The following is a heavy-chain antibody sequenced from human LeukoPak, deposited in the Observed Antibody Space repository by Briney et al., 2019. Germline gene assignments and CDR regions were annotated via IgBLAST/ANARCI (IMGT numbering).Heavy chain of an antibody. V-gene: IGHV3-9*01. J-gene: IGHJ6*03. CDR2: MSWNGNTI. CDR3: AKDISLGRGYFYMDV. CDR1: GFTFDDYA. D-gene: IGHD1-26*01. Sequence: GGSLRLSCAASGFTFDDYAMHWVRHTPEKGLEWISGMSWNGNTIGYADSVKGRFTISRDNAKNSLYLQMNSLRPEGTALYYCAKDISLGRGYFYMDVWGKGTTVTVSS.